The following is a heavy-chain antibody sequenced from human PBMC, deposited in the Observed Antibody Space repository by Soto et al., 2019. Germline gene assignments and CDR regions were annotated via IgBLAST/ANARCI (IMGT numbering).Heavy chain of an antibody. Sequence: ASVKVSCKASGYTFTSYAMHWVRQAPGQRLEWMGWINAGNGNTKYSQKFQGRVTITRDTSASTAYMELSSLRSEDTAVYYCASGVIGYCSGGSCLDYWGQGTLVTVSS. D-gene: IGHD2-15*01. CDR2: INAGNGNT. J-gene: IGHJ4*02. V-gene: IGHV1-3*01. CDR1: GYTFTSYA. CDR3: ASGVIGYCSGGSCLDY.